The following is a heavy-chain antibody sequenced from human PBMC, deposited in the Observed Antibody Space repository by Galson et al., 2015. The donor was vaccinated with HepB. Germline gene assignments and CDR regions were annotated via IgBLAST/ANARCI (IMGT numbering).Heavy chain of an antibody. J-gene: IGHJ5*02. CDR3: ARGRPRGENWFDP. CDR2: IYYSGST. CDR1: GGSISSYY. V-gene: IGHV4-59*01. Sequence: SETLSLTCTVSGGSISSYYWSWIRQPPGKGLEWIGYIYYSGSTNYNPSLKSRVTISVDTSKNQFSLKLSSVTAADTAVYYCARGRPRGENWFDPWGQGTLVTVSS.